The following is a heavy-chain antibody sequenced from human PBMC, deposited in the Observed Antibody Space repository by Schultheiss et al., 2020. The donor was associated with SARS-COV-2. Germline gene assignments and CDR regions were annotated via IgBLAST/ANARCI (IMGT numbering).Heavy chain of an antibody. J-gene: IGHJ6*02. CDR2: IYWNDDK. Sequence: SGPTLVKPTETLTLTCTVSGFSLSNARMGVSWIRQPPGKALEWLAHIYWNDDKRYSPSLKSRLTITKDTSKNQVVLTMTNMDPVDTATYYCAHKSDDSSGYYPHVWGQGTTVTVSS. D-gene: IGHD3-22*01. V-gene: IGHV2-5*01. CDR3: AHKSDDSSGYYPHV. CDR1: GFSLSNARMG.